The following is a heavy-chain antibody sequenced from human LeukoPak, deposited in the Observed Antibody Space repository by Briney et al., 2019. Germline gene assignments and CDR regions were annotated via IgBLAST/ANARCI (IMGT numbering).Heavy chain of an antibody. D-gene: IGHD6-6*01. Sequence: SSETLSLTCAVYGGSFSGYYWSWIRQPPGKGLEWIGEINHSGSTNYNPSLKSRVTISVDTSKNQFSLKLSSVTAADTAVYYCAREYSSSEAFDIWGQGTMVTVSS. V-gene: IGHV4-34*01. CDR1: GGSFSGYY. CDR3: AREYSSSEAFDI. CDR2: INHSGST. J-gene: IGHJ3*02.